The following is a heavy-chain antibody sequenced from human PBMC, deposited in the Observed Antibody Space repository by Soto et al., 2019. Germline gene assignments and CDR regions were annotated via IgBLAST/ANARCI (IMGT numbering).Heavy chain of an antibody. D-gene: IGHD5-18*01. J-gene: IGHJ6*02. CDR2: INPSGGST. CDR1: GYTFTSYY. Sequence: ASVKVSCKASGYTFTSYYMHWVRQAPGQGLEWMGIINPSGGSTSYAQKLQGRVTMTRDTSTSTVYMELSSLRSEDTAVYYCARPTAPEDYYYYGMDVWGQGTTVTVSS. CDR3: ARPTAPEDYYYYGMDV. V-gene: IGHV1-46*01.